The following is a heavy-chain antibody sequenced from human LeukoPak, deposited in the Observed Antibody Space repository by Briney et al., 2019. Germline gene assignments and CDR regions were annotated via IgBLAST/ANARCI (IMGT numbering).Heavy chain of an antibody. CDR2: INHSGGT. D-gene: IGHD1-26*01. Sequence: SETLSLTCAVYGGSFSGYYWSWIRQPPGKGLEWIGEINHSGGTNYNPSLKSRVTISIDTSKNQFSLKLSSVTPEDTAVYYCARDSGGSYVFGYWGQGTLVTVSS. CDR3: ARDSGGSYVFGY. J-gene: IGHJ4*02. V-gene: IGHV4-34*01. CDR1: GGSFSGYY.